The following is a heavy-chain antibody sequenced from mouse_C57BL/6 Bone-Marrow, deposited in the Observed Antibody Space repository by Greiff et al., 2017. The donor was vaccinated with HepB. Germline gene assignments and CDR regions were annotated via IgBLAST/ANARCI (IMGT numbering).Heavy chain of an antibody. CDR2: IYPRSGNT. CDR3: AKDSNFFYAMDY. D-gene: IGHD2-5*01. V-gene: IGHV1-81*01. CDR1: GYTFTSYG. J-gene: IGHJ4*01. Sequence: VQLQESGAELARPGASVKLSCKASGYTFTSYGISWVKQRTGQGLEWIGEIYPRSGNTYYNEKFKGKATLTADKSSSTAYMELRSLTSEDSAVYFCAKDSNFFYAMDYWGQGTSVTVSS.